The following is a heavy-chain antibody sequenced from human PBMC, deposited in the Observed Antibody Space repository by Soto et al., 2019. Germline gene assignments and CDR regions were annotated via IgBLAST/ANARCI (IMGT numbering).Heavy chain of an antibody. D-gene: IGHD6-19*01. CDR1: GYTLTELS. V-gene: IGHV1-24*01. Sequence: ASVKVSCKVSGYTLTELSMHWVRQAPGKGLEWMGGFDPEDGETIYAQKFQGRVTMTEDTSTDTAYMELSSLRSEDTAVYYCATRGQWLRYFQHWGQGTLVTVSS. CDR3: ATRGQWLRYFQH. CDR2: FDPEDGET. J-gene: IGHJ1*01.